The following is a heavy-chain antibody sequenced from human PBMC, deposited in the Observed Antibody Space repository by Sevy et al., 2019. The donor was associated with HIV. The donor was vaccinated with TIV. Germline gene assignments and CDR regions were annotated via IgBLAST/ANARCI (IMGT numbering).Heavy chain of an antibody. V-gene: IGHV1-18*01. CDR1: GYTFTSYG. D-gene: IGHD3-16*02. CDR3: ARETRYYDYVWGSYRQQAFDI. J-gene: IGHJ3*02. Sequence: ASVKVSCKASGYTFTSYGISWVRQAPGQGLEWMGWISAYNGNTNYAQKLQGRVTMTTDTSTSTAYMELRSLRSDDTAVYYCARETRYYDYVWGSYRQQAFDIWCQGTMVTVSS. CDR2: ISAYNGNT.